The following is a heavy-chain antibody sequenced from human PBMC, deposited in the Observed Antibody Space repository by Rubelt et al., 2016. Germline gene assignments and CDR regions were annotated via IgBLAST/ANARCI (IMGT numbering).Heavy chain of an antibody. V-gene: IGHV3-48*02. CDR3: ARVGYGSGSPSADY. J-gene: IGHJ4*02. Sequence: GRGLEWVSYISSSSSTIYYADSVKGRFTISRDNAKNSLYLQMNSLRDEDTAVYYCARVGYGSGSPSADYWGQGTLVTVSS. D-gene: IGHD3-10*01. CDR2: ISSSSSTI.